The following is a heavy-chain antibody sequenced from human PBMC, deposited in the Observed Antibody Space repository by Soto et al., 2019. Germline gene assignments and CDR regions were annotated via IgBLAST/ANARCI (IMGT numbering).Heavy chain of an antibody. CDR1: GYTFTSYY. Sequence: ASVKVSCKASGYTFTSYYMHWVRQAPGQGLEGMGIINPSGGSTSYAKKFQRRVSMTRDTSTSTVYVELSRLRSEDTAVYYCARDKAIAAAGQIYYYYYSYMDVWGKGTTVPVSS. CDR3: ARDKAIAAAGQIYYYYYSYMDV. CDR2: INPSGGST. J-gene: IGHJ6*03. D-gene: IGHD6-13*01. V-gene: IGHV1-46*03.